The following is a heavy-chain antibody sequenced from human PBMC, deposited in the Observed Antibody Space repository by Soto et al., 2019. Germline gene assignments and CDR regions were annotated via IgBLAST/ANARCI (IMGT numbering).Heavy chain of an antibody. CDR1: GGSISSGS. CDR3: ARGRIVPFDI. CDR2: IYYSGST. J-gene: IGHJ3*02. D-gene: IGHD2-2*01. Sequence: PSETLSLTCTVSGGSISSGSRRWIRQPPGKGLEWIGYIYYSGSTYYNPSLKSRVTISVDTSKNQFSLKLSSVTAADTAVYYCARGRIVPFDIWGQGTMVTVS. V-gene: IGHV4-59*12.